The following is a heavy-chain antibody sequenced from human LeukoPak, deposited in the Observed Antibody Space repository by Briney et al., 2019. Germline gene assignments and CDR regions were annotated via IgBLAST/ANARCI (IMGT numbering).Heavy chain of an antibody. J-gene: IGHJ6*02. CDR3: ATERLAVGATYYYYYGMDV. Sequence: ASVKVSCKVSGYTLTELSMHWVRQAPGKGLEWMGGFDPEDGETIYAQKFQGRVTMTEDTSTDTAYMELSSLRSEDTAVYYCATERLAVGATYYYYYGMDVWGQGTTVTASS. V-gene: IGHV1-24*01. CDR1: GYTLTELS. CDR2: FDPEDGET. D-gene: IGHD1-26*01.